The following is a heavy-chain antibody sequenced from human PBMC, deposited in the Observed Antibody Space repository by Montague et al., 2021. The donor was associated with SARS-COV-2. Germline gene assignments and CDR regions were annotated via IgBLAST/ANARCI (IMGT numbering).Heavy chain of an antibody. V-gene: IGHV4-39*01. CDR1: GDAISGNTYK. Sequence: SETLSLTCTVSGDAISGNTYKWGWIRQPPGKGLEFIANVSSSGRTHYXPSLQSRVTLSVDTSKNEISLKVTSVTAADTSVYYCARLALSGWPSYYLYGLDAWGPGTMITVSS. J-gene: IGHJ6*01. D-gene: IGHD6-19*01. CDR2: VSSSGRT. CDR3: ARLALSGWPSYYLYGLDA.